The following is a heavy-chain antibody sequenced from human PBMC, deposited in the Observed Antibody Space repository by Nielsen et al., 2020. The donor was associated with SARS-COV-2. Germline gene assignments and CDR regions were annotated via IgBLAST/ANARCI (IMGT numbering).Heavy chain of an antibody. Sequence: SETLSLTCAVYGGSFSGYYWSWIRQPPGKGLEWIGEINHSGSTNYNPSLKSRVTISVDTSKNQFSLKLSSVTAADTAVYYCARVRGYYYYMDVWGKGTTVTVSS. CDR3: ARVRGYYYYMDV. J-gene: IGHJ6*03. CDR1: GGSFSGYY. V-gene: IGHV4-34*01. D-gene: IGHD3-10*01. CDR2: INHSGST.